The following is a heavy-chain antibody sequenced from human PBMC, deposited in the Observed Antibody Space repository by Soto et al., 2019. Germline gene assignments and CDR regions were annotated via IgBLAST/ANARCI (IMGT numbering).Heavy chain of an antibody. V-gene: IGHV4-39*01. CDR3: VKVVVAATRHTDFDS. J-gene: IGHJ4*02. Sequence: QLHLQESGPGLVKPSETLSLTCTVSGGSITSNNYYGAWIRQPPRKGLAWIASIYYDGSTYYNSFLKSRVSISVDTSKNQFSMKLSSATAADTAVYYCVKVVVAATRHTDFDSWGQGTLDTFSS. D-gene: IGHD2-15*01. CDR1: GGSITSNNYY. CDR2: IYYDGST.